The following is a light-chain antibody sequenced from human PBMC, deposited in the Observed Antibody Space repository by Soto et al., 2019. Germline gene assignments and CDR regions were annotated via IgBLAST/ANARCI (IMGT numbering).Light chain of an antibody. CDR3: MQATHLYS. CDR1: QSLVHSDGHPY. CDR2: KIS. Sequence: DSVLTQPPLSSPVTLGQPASISCRSSQSLVHSDGHPYLSWLQQSPSQPPRLLISKISNRFSGVPDRYSGSGAGTDFTLKLSKVGAADVGVYYCMQATHLYSFGQGTKRDI. V-gene: IGKV2-24*01. J-gene: IGKJ2*01.